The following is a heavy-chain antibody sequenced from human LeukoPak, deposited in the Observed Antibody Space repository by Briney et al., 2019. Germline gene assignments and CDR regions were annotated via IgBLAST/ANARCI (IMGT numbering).Heavy chain of an antibody. CDR3: ARAYGDYSPPYYYYGMDV. Sequence: VASVKVSCKASGGTFSSYAISWVRQAPGQGLEWMGGIIPIFGTANYAQKFQGRVTITADESTSTAYMELSSLRSEDTAVYYCARAYGDYSPPYYYYGMDVWGQGTTVTVSS. V-gene: IGHV1-69*13. J-gene: IGHJ6*02. CDR1: GGTFSSYA. CDR2: IIPIFGTA. D-gene: IGHD4-17*01.